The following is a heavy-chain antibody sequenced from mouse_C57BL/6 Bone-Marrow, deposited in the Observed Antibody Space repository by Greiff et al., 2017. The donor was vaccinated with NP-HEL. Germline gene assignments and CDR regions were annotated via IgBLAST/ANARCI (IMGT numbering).Heavy chain of an antibody. CDR2: IWSGGST. CDR3: ARNPYDYDGGFAY. CDR1: GFSLTSYG. V-gene: IGHV2-2*01. Sequence: QVQLKESGPGLVQPSQSLSITCTVSGFSLTSYGVHWVRQSPGTGLEWLGVIWSGGSTDYNAAFISRLSISKDNSKSQVFFKMNSLQADDTAIYYCARNPYDYDGGFAYWGQGTLVTVSA. J-gene: IGHJ3*01. D-gene: IGHD2-4*01.